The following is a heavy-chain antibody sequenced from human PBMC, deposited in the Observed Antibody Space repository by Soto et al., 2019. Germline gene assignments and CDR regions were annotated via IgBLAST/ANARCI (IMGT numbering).Heavy chain of an antibody. CDR2: ISYDGSNK. D-gene: IGHD2-15*01. CDR3: ARVTEHCSGGSCYPLIFDY. J-gene: IGHJ4*02. V-gene: IGHV3-30-3*01. CDR1: GFTFSSYA. Sequence: SLRLSCAASGFTFSSYAMHWVRQAPGKGLVWVAGISYDGSNKYYADSVKGRFTISRDNSKNTLYLQMNSLRAEDTAVYYCARVTEHCSGGSCYPLIFDYWGQGTLVTAPQ.